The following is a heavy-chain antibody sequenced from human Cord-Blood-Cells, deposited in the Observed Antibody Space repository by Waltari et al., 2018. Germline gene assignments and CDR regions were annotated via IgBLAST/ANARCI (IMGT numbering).Heavy chain of an antibody. V-gene: IGHV4-34*01. CDR2: ISHSGST. Sequence: QVQLQQWGAGLLKPSETLSLTCAVYGGSFSGYYWSWIRQPPGKGLEWIGEISHSGSTNYTPSLKSRVTISVDTSKNQFSLKLSSVTAADTAVYYCARGIPGDPHTNRYFDLWGRGTLVTVSS. J-gene: IGHJ2*01. CDR1: GGSFSGYY. D-gene: IGHD7-27*01. CDR3: ARGIPGDPHTNRYFDL.